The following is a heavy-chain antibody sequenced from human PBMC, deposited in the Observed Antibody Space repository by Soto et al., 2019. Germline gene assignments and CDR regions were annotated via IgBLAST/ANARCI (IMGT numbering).Heavy chain of an antibody. D-gene: IGHD3-10*01. Sequence: SVKVSCKASGYAFSFGFSWVRQAPGQGLEWMGWISASDGSTNSAQKFRGRISLTTDTSTNTAYLDLLSLTSDDTAVYFCATYYFGSGSYYRFDNWGQGTLVTVSS. CDR2: ISASDGST. J-gene: IGHJ4*02. CDR3: ATYYFGSGSYYRFDN. V-gene: IGHV1-18*01. CDR1: GYAFSFG.